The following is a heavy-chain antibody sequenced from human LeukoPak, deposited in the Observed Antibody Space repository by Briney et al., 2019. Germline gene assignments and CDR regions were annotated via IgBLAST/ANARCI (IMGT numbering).Heavy chain of an antibody. D-gene: IGHD6-25*01. V-gene: IGHV1-2*06. CDR3: ARDAAKVYYFDY. CDR2: INPNSGGT. J-gene: IGHJ4*02. Sequence: GASVKVSCKASGYTFTGYYMHWVRQAPGQGVEWMGRINPNSGGTNYAQKFQGRVTMTRDTPISTAYMELSRLRSDDTAVYYCARDAAKVYYFDYWGQGTLVTVSS. CDR1: GYTFTGYY.